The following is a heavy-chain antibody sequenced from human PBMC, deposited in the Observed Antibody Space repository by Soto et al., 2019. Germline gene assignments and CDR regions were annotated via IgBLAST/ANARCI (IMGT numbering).Heavy chain of an antibody. J-gene: IGHJ6*02. D-gene: IGHD6-13*01. CDR3: ARRAQQAGSDQYQYYIMDG. V-gene: IGHV5-51*01. Sequence: PGESLKISCTASGYTFPNYWIGWVRQMPGQGLEWMGIIYPGDSDTKYSPSFQGQVTITADTSISTAFLQWTSLKAADTATYYCARRAQQAGSDQYQYYIMDGWGQGTTVTVSS. CDR2: IYPGDSDT. CDR1: GYTFPNYW.